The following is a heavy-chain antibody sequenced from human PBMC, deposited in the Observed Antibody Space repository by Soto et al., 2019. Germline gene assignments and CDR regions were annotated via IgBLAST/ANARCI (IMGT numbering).Heavy chain of an antibody. CDR3: VRAHALGVSNWFGT. Sequence: ASVKGSCKASGSIFRANYIHYVRQPPGQGLAWLGWINPHSCSTNFPPKFLGRFNMSADTSANTAYMALAKLKSDDTAVYYCVRAHALGVSNWFGTWGRESLVTV. CDR2: INPHSCST. V-gene: IGHV1-2*02. CDR1: GSIFRANY. D-gene: IGHD2-8*01. J-gene: IGHJ5*02.